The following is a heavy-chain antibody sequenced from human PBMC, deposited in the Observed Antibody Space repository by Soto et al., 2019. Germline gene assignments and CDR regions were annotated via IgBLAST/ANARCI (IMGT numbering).Heavy chain of an antibody. CDR3: AKARCSGNSCYVPDY. Sequence: SGVLLRLSWAASGLTFKNLTMAWVRQTPGKGLEWVSSISGSGGSPSYADSVQGRFTISRDNSRNTLSLQMNSLRAEDTATYYCAKARCSGNSCYVPDYWGHGSLVTVSS. V-gene: IGHV3-23*01. CDR2: ISGSGGSP. CDR1: GLTFKNLT. J-gene: IGHJ4*01. D-gene: IGHD2-15*01.